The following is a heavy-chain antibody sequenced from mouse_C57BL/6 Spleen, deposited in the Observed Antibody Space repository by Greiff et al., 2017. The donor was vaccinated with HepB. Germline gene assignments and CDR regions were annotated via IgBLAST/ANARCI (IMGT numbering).Heavy chain of an antibody. J-gene: IGHJ2*01. CDR2: IDPSDSET. D-gene: IGHD2-1*01. CDR1: GYTFTSYW. Sequence: VQLQQSGAELVRPGSSVKLSCKASGYTFTSYWMQWVKQRPIQGLEWIGNIDPSDSETHYNQKFKDKATLTVDKSSSTAYMQLSSLTSEDSAVYYCARDGNPSYFDYWGQGTTLTVSS. CDR3: ARDGNPSYFDY. V-gene: IGHV1-52*01.